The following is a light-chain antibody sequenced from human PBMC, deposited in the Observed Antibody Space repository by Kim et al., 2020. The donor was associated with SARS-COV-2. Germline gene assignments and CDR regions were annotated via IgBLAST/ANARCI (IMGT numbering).Light chain of an antibody. V-gene: IGLV1-44*01. CDR1: STNIGSNT. CDR2: SNN. J-gene: IGLJ3*02. Sequence: QSVLTQPPSVSGTPGQRVTISCSGSSTNIGSNTVKWYQKLPGTAPKLLIYSNNQRPSGVPDRFSGSKSGTSASLAISGLQSEDEADYYCAAWDDSLNRVFGGGTKVTVL. CDR3: AAWDDSLNRV.